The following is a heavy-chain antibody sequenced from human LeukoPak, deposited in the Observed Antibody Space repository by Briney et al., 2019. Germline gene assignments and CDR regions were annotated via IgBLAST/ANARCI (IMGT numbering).Heavy chain of an antibody. CDR3: ARGQYYYGSGSYLGGY. Sequence: GGSLRLSCAASGFIFDDYAMHWVRQAPGKGLEWVSSISSSSSYIYYADSVKGRFTISRDNAKNSLYLQMNSLRAEDTAVYYCARGQYYYGSGSYLGGYWGQGTLVTVSS. D-gene: IGHD3-10*01. J-gene: IGHJ4*02. CDR1: GFIFDDYA. CDR2: ISSSSSYI. V-gene: IGHV3-21*01.